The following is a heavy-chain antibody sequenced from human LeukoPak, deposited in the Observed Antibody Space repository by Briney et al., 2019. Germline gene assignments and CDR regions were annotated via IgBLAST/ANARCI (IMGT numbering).Heavy chain of an antibody. CDR3: AKAYGSGSYSFDY. CDR2: ISGSGGST. CDR1: RYTFSSYA. J-gene: IGHJ4*02. V-gene: IGHV3-23*01. D-gene: IGHD3-10*01. Sequence: GGSLRLSCAASRYTFSSYAMSWVSQAPGKGLEWVSAISGSGGSTYYADSVKGRFTISRDNSKNTLYLQMNSLRAEDTAVYYCAKAYGSGSYSFDYWGQGALVTVSS.